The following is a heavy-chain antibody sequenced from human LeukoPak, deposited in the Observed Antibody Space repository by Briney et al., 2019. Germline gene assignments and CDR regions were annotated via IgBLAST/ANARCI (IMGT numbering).Heavy chain of an antibody. Sequence: GGSLRLSCAASGFTFNSYAMSWVRQAPGEGLECVSDISGGSGSTYYADSVRGRFSISRDNSKNTLYLQVNSLRAEDTAVYYCAREETMILGVAQKNFDLWGRGTLVTVSS. CDR3: AREETMILGVAQKNFDL. J-gene: IGHJ2*01. CDR1: GFTFNSYA. V-gene: IGHV3-23*01. D-gene: IGHD3/OR15-3a*01. CDR2: ISGGSGST.